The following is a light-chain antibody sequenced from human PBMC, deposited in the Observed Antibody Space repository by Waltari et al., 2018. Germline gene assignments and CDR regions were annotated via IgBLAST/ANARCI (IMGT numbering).Light chain of an antibody. Sequence: WDEQNPGKAPKRRSYDVSKRPSGVSERFSGSKSGNTASLTISGLQAEDEADYYCSSYTSSSTVVVGGGTKLTVL. CDR2: DVS. V-gene: IGLV2-14*04. CDR3: SSYTSSSTVV. J-gene: IGLJ2*01.